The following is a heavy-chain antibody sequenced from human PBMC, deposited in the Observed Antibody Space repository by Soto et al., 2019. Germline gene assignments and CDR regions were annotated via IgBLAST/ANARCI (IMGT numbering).Heavy chain of an antibody. J-gene: IGHJ3*02. Sequence: QVQLQQWGAGLLKPSETLSLTCAVYGGSFSGYYWSWIRQPPGKGLEWIGEINHSGSTNYNPSLKSRVTISVDTSKNQFSLKLSSVTAADTAVYYCASLYQSQVGGGSCYSCDAFDIWGQGTMVTVSS. CDR3: ASLYQSQVGGGSCYSCDAFDI. V-gene: IGHV4-34*01. D-gene: IGHD2-15*01. CDR1: GGSFSGYY. CDR2: INHSGST.